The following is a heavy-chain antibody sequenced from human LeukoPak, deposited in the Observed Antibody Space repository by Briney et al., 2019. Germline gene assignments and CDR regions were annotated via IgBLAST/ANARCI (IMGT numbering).Heavy chain of an antibody. CDR3: AKEYCSSTSCPEGQDYYYYMDV. CDR1: GFTFSSYG. CDR2: IWYDGSNK. Sequence: GGSLRLSCAASGFTFSSYGMHWVRQAPGKGLEWVAVIWYDGSNKYYADSVKGRFTISRDNSKNTLYLQMNSLRAEDTAVYYCAKEYCSSTSCPEGQDYYYYMDVWGKGTPVTVSS. J-gene: IGHJ6*03. V-gene: IGHV3-33*06. D-gene: IGHD2-2*01.